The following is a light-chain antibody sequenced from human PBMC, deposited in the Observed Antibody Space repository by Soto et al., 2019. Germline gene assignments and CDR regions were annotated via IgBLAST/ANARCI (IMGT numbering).Light chain of an antibody. Sequence: QPVLTQPPSASGTPGQRVTISCSGSNSNIGTNAVNWYQQIPGTAPKLPIYNNNQRPSGVPDRFSGSKSGTSASLTISGLHSDDEADYPCATWHDTLRSWVFGGGTKLTVL. CDR2: NNN. J-gene: IGLJ3*02. CDR3: ATWHDTLRSWV. CDR1: NSNIGTNA. V-gene: IGLV1-44*01.